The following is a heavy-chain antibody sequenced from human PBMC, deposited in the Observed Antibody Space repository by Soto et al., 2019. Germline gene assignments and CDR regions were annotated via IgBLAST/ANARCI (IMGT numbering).Heavy chain of an antibody. CDR2: ISGSGGST. CDR3: AKSAGYYYGTYYYYYGMDV. V-gene: IGHV3-23*01. Sequence: EVQLLESGGGLVQPGGSLRLSCAASGFTFSSYAMSWVRQAPGKGLEWVSAISGSGGSTYYADSVKGRFTISRDNSKNTLYLQMNSLRAEDTAVYYCAKSAGYYYGTYYYYYGMDVWGQGTTVTVSS. CDR1: GFTFSSYA. D-gene: IGHD3-22*01. J-gene: IGHJ6*02.